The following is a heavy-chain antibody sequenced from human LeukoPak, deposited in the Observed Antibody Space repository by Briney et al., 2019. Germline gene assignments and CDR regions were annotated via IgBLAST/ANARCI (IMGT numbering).Heavy chain of an antibody. J-gene: IGHJ4*02. CDR2: ISYDGSNK. CDR1: GFTFSSYA. Sequence: PGGSLRLSCAASGFTFSSYAMHWVRQAPGKGLEWVAVISYDGSNKYYADSVKGRFTISRDNSKNTLYLQMNSLRAEDTAVYYCAKYRFGELLYNPPGYWGQGTLVTVSS. V-gene: IGHV3-30*04. CDR3: AKYRFGELLYNPPGY. D-gene: IGHD3-10*01.